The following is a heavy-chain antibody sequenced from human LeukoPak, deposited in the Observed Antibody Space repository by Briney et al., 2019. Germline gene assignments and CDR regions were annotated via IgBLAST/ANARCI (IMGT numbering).Heavy chain of an antibody. CDR3: ARSEVRFLEWLPSHDAFDI. CDR1: GFTVSINY. J-gene: IGHJ3*02. Sequence: GGSLRLSCAASGFTVSINYMSWVRQAPGKGLEWVSVIYSGGSTYYADSVKGRFTISRDNSKNTLYLQMNSLRAEDTAVYYCARSEVRFLEWLPSHDAFDIWGQGTMVTVSS. CDR2: IYSGGST. V-gene: IGHV3-53*01. D-gene: IGHD3-3*01.